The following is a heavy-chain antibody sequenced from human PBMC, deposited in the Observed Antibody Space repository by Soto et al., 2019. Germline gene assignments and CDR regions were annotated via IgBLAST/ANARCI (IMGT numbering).Heavy chain of an antibody. V-gene: IGHV3-11*01. CDR2: ISRSGSTI. J-gene: IGHJ6*02. CDR3: ARDWTPLYNYSNLNVAGSYYYGMYV. D-gene: IGHD4-4*01. Sequence: QVQLVESGGGLVKPGGSLRLSCAASGFTFSDYYMSWIRQAPGKGLEWVSYISRSGSTIYYADSVKGRFTISRDTAQTSLSLQMNSLRAEDPAVDYWARDWTPLYNYSNLNVAGSYYYGMYVWSQVTTVTVSS. CDR1: GFTFSDYY.